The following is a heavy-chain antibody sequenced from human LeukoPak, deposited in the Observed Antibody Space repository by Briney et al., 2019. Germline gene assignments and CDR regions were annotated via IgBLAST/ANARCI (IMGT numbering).Heavy chain of an antibody. CDR3: ATDLFGELLSDRFDP. D-gene: IGHD3-10*01. V-gene: IGHV1-24*01. Sequence: ASVNVSCKVSGYTLTELPMHWVRQAPGKGLEWMGGFDPEDGETIYAQKFQGRVTMTEDTSTDTAYMELSSLRSEDTAVYYCATDLFGELLSDRFDPWGQGTLVTVSS. CDR2: FDPEDGET. CDR1: GYTLTELP. J-gene: IGHJ5*02.